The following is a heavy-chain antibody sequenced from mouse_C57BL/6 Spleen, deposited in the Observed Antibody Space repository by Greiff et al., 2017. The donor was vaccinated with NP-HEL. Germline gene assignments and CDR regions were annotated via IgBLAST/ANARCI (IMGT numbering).Heavy chain of an antibody. J-gene: IGHJ2*01. D-gene: IGHD4-1*01. CDR3: ARRGAGTLDY. V-gene: IGHV1-59*01. CDR1: GYTFTSYW. CDR2: IDPSDSYT. Sequence: VQLQQPGAELVRPGTSVKLSCKASGYTFTSYWMHWVKQRPGQGLEWIGVIDPSDSYTNYNQKFKGKATLTVDTSSSTAYMQLSSLTSEDSAVYYCARRGAGTLDYWGQGTTLTVSS.